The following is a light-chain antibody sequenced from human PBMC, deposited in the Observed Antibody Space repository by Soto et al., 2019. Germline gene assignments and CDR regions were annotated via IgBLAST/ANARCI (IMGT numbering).Light chain of an antibody. V-gene: IGLV2-8*01. Sequence: QSVLTQPPSASGSPGQSVTISCTGTSTDVGGYNYVSWYQQHPGKAPKLMMYEVSKRPSGVPDRFSGSKSGNTASLTVSGLQAEDEADYYCSSYAGSNIWVFGTGTKLTV. J-gene: IGLJ1*01. CDR1: STDVGGYNY. CDR2: EVS. CDR3: SSYAGSNIWV.